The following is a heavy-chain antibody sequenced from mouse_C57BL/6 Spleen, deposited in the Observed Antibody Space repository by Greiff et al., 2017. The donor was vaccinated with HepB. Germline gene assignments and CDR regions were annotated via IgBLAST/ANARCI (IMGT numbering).Heavy chain of an antibody. V-gene: IGHV1-22*01. CDR3: ARSGYDGYPYYFDY. Sequence: EVQLQESGPELVKPGASVKMSCKASGYTFTDYNMHWVKQSHGKSLEWIGYINPNNGGTSYNQKFKGKATLTVNKSSSTAYMELRSLTSEDSAVYYCARSGYDGYPYYFDYWGQGTTLTVSS. CDR2: INPNNGGT. CDR1: GYTFTDYN. J-gene: IGHJ2*01. D-gene: IGHD2-3*01.